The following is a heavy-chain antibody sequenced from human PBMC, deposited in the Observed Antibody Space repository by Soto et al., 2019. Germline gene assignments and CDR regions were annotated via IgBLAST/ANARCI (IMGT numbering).Heavy chain of an antibody. CDR3: ARYSGYEGLRFDP. Sequence: SETLSLTCSVSGGSISSGDYYWSWIRQPPGKGLEWIGYIYYSGSTYYNPSLKSRVTISVDTSKNQFSLKLSSVTAADTAVYYCARYSGYEGLRFDPWGQGTLVTVSS. J-gene: IGHJ5*02. CDR1: GGSISSGDYY. CDR2: IYYSGST. V-gene: IGHV4-30-4*01. D-gene: IGHD5-12*01.